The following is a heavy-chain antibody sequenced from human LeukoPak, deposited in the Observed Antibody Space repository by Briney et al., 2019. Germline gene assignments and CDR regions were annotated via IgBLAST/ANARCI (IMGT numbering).Heavy chain of an antibody. CDR2: ISSSGGST. J-gene: IGHJ4*01. CDR3: AKMGSGWLDHFDF. D-gene: IGHD6-19*01. V-gene: IGHV3-23*01. CDR1: GFTFATYA. Sequence: PGGSLRLSCAASGFTFATYAMNWVRQAPGRGLEWVSAISSSGGSTSFADSVKGRFTISRDNSKNTLSLQMNSLRAEDTAVYYCAKMGSGWLDHFDFWGQGSLVTVS.